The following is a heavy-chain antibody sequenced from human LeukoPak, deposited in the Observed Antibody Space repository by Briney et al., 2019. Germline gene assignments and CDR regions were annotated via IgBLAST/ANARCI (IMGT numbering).Heavy chain of an antibody. CDR2: INWNGGST. CDR3: ARIKSSGNYSPFHY. V-gene: IGHV3-20*04. D-gene: IGHD1-26*01. J-gene: IGHJ4*02. Sequence: PGGSLRLSCAASGLTFDDYGMSWVRQVPGKGLEWVSGINWNGGSTGYADSVKGRFTISRDNAKNSLYLQMNSLRAEDTALYYCARIKSSGNYSPFHYWGQGALLTVSS. CDR1: GLTFDDYG.